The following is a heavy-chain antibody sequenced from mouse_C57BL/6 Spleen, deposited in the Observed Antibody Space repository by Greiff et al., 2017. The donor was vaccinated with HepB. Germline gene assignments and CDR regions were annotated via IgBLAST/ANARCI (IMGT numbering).Heavy chain of an antibody. CDR1: GFTFSDYG. CDR3: ARPPQGDWYFDV. CDR2: ISSGSSTI. Sequence: DVMLVESGGGLVKPGGSLKLSCAASGFTFSDYGMHWVRQAPEKGLEWVAYISSGSSTIYYADTVKGRFTISRDNATNTLFLQMTSLRSEDTAMYYWARPPQGDWYFDVWGTGTTVTVSS. V-gene: IGHV5-17*01. J-gene: IGHJ1*03.